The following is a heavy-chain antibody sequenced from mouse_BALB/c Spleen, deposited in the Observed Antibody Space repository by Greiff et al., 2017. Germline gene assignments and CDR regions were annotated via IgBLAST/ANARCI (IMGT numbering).Heavy chain of an antibody. J-gene: IGHJ3*01. CDR1: GFSLTSYG. Sequence: VKLVESGPGLVAPSQSLSITCTVSGFSLTSYGVHWVRQPPGKGLEWLGVIWAGGSTNYNSALMSRLSISKDNSKSQVFLKMNSLQTDDTAMYYCARELYYGNYWFAYWGQGTLVTVSA. CDR3: ARELYYGNYWFAY. CDR2: IWAGGST. V-gene: IGHV2-9*02. D-gene: IGHD2-1*01.